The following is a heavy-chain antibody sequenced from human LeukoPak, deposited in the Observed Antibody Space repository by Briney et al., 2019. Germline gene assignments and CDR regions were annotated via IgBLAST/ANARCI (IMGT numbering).Heavy chain of an antibody. D-gene: IGHD1-26*01. CDR2: INAGNGNT. Sequence: GASVKVSCKASGYTFTSYAMHWVRQAPGQRLEWMGWINAGNGNTKYSQKFQGRVTITRDTSASTAYMELSSLRSEDTAVYYCARVRGGSYYGPDYWGQGTLVTVSS. CDR3: ARVRGGSYYGPDY. CDR1: GYTFTSYA. J-gene: IGHJ4*02. V-gene: IGHV1-3*01.